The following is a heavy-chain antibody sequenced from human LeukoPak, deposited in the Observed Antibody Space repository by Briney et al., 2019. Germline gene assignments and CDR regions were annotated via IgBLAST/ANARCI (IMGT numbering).Heavy chain of an antibody. Sequence: PGGSLRLSCAGSGFTFSSSAMNWVRQAPGKGLEWVSSIDYDSSHVYYAASVRGRFSISRDNARDSVYLQMNSLRADDTAVYYCARDPERYLRMGHYDCWGQGTLVIVSS. J-gene: IGHJ4*02. D-gene: IGHD3-16*01. V-gene: IGHV3-21*01. CDR3: ARDPERYLRMGHYDC. CDR2: IDYDSSHV. CDR1: GFTFSSSA.